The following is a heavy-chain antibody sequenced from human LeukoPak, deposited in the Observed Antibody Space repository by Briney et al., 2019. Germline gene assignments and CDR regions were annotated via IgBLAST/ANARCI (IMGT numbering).Heavy chain of an antibody. CDR3: AKWFNARITMIVVVPVAFDI. Sequence: PGGSLRLSCAASGFTFSSYDMSWVRQAPGKGLEWVSAISGSGGSTYYADSVKGRFTISRDNSKNTLYLQMNSLRAEDTAVYYCAKWFNARITMIVVVPVAFDIWGQGTMVTVSS. V-gene: IGHV3-23*01. D-gene: IGHD3-22*01. J-gene: IGHJ3*02. CDR1: GFTFSSYD. CDR2: ISGSGGST.